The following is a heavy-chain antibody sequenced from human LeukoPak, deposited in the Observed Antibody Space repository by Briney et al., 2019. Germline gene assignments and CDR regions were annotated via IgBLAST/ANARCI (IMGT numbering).Heavy chain of an antibody. D-gene: IGHD6-13*01. CDR1: GGTFSSYA. CDR3: AREYSSSWYNWFDP. J-gene: IGHJ5*02. Sequence: KVSCKASGGTFSSYAISWVRQMPGKGLEWMGRIDPSDSYTNYSPSFQGHVTISADKSISTAYLQWSSLKASDTAMYYCAREYSSSWYNWFDPWGQGTLVTVSS. CDR2: IDPSDSYT. V-gene: IGHV5-10-1*01.